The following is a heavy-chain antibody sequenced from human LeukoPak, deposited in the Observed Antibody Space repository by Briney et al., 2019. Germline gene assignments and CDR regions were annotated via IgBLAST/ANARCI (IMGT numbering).Heavy chain of an antibody. CDR3: ARGAGWWPH. J-gene: IGHJ1*01. D-gene: IGHD6-19*01. Sequence: SETLSLTCTVSGGSMSSYYWSWLRQPPGKGLEWIGYIYYSGNTNYNPSLKSRVTISVDTSKNQFSLKLNSVTAADTAVYYCARGAGWWPHWGQGTLVTVSS. CDR2: IYYSGNT. V-gene: IGHV4-59*01. CDR1: GGSMSSYY.